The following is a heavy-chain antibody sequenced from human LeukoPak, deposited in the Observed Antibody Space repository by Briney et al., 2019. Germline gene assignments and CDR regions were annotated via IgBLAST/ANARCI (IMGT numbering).Heavy chain of an antibody. CDR3: ARGTDIVVVPAAPTRSYYYYYGMDV. CDR1: GGSFSGYY. CDR2: INHSGST. Sequence: SETLSLTCAVYGGSFSGYYWSWIRQPPGKGLEWIGEINHSGSTNYNPSLKSRVTISVDTSKNQFSLKLSSVTAADTAVYYCARGTDIVVVPAAPTRSYYYYYGMDVWGQGTTVTVSS. D-gene: IGHD2-2*01. V-gene: IGHV4-34*01. J-gene: IGHJ6*02.